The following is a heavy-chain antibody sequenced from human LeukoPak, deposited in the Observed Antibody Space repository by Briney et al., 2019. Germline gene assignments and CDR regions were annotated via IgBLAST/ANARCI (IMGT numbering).Heavy chain of an antibody. CDR3: ARGYGIAVAHDAFDI. Sequence: PSETLSLTCSVSGGSVRIPNYYWGWIRQPPGKGLEWIASIYYSGSSYYSPSLKSRVTISVDTSKNLFSLKLSSVTAADTAVYYCARGYGIAVAHDAFDIWGQGTMVTVSS. CDR2: IYYSGSS. CDR1: GGSVRIPNYY. D-gene: IGHD6-19*01. J-gene: IGHJ3*02. V-gene: IGHV4-39*07.